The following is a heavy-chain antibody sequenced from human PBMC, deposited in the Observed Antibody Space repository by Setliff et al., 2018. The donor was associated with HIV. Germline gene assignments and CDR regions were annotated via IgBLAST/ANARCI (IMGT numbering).Heavy chain of an antibody. CDR1: GFTFSTFW. V-gene: IGHV3-30*03. CDR2: ISYDGSDK. J-gene: IGHJ4*02. CDR3: ARGYSYAYRIDY. Sequence: GESLKISCVGSGFTFSTFWMNWVRQAPGKGLEWVAIISYDGSDKYYADSVKGRFTISRDNAKKTLYLQMNSLRGEDTAVYYCARGYSYAYRIDYWGQGTLVTVSS. D-gene: IGHD5-18*01.